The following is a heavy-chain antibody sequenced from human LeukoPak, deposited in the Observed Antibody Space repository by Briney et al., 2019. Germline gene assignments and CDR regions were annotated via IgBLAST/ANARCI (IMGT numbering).Heavy chain of an antibody. J-gene: IGHJ4*02. Sequence: GASLRLSCAASGFTFSSYAMNWVRQAPGKGLEWVSGISASGGYTYYADSVKGRFTISRDNSKNTLYLQMNSLRVEDTAVYYCAKDRLPLSSAYYYVPFDYWGRGTLVTVSS. D-gene: IGHD3-22*01. CDR1: GFTFSSYA. CDR2: ISASGGYT. V-gene: IGHV3-23*01. CDR3: AKDRLPLSSAYYYVPFDY.